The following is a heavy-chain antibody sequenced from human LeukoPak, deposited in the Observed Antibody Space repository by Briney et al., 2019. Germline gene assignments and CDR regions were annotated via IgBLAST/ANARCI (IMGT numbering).Heavy chain of an antibody. Sequence: GGSLGLSCAASGFTLSNNAMSWVRQAPGKGLEWVSAISGSGGSTYYADSVKGRFTISRDNSKNTLYLQMNSLRAEDTAVYYCAKVGGSGWYRLGFDYWGQGTLVTVSS. D-gene: IGHD6-19*01. CDR3: AKVGGSGWYRLGFDY. CDR2: ISGSGGST. V-gene: IGHV3-23*01. J-gene: IGHJ4*02. CDR1: GFTLSNNA.